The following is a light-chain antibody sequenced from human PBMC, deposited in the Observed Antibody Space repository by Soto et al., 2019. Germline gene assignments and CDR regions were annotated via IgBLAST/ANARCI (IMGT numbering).Light chain of an antibody. CDR2: AAT. V-gene: IGKV1-39*01. J-gene: IGKJ2*01. CDR3: QQSYSTPYT. Sequence: DIQMTQSPSSLSVSVGDRVTITCRASQGINNYLNWYQQKPGKAPNLLISAATRLQSGVPSRFSGRGSGTDFTLTISSLQPEDFATYACQQSYSTPYTFGQGTNLE. CDR1: QGINNY.